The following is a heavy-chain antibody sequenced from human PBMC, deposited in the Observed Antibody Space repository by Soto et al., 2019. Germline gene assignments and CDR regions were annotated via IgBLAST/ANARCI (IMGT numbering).Heavy chain of an antibody. Sequence: QITLKESGPTLVKPTQTLTLTCTFSGFSLSTSGVGVGWIRQPPGKALEWLALIYWDDDKRYSPSLNSRLTITKDTSKNQVVLTLTNMDPVDTAAYYCAHSAYYDSSGYYYGYWYVDLWGRGTLVTVSS. J-gene: IGHJ2*01. CDR1: GFSLSTSGVG. CDR2: IYWDDDK. CDR3: AHSAYYDSSGYYYGYWYVDL. V-gene: IGHV2-5*02. D-gene: IGHD3-22*01.